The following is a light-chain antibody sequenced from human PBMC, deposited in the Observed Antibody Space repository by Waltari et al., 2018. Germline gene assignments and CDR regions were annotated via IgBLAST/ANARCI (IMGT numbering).Light chain of an antibody. V-gene: IGLV2-14*03. CDR3: SAYTSTGSLK. Sequence: QSALPQPASVSGSPGQSITISCTGTSHDIGGYIYVTWYYQRPGKVPNLIIYDLTARPSGVSNRFSGSKSGSTASLTVSGLQAEDEGLFYCSAYTSTGSLKFGGGTRVTVL. CDR2: DLT. CDR1: SHDIGGYIY. J-gene: IGLJ2*01.